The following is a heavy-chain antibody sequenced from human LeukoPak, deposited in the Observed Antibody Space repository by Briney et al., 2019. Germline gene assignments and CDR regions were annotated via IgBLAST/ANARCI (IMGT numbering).Heavy chain of an antibody. V-gene: IGHV1-24*01. D-gene: IGHD3-9*01. J-gene: IGHJ6*02. CDR1: GYTLTELS. Sequence: ASVKVSCKVSGYTLTELSMHWVRQAPGNGLEWMGGFDPEDGETIYAQKFQGRVTMTEDTSTDTAYMELSSLRSEDTAVYYCATVVQDYDILTGSPRHHYGMDVWGQGTTVTVSS. CDR2: FDPEDGET. CDR3: ATVVQDYDILTGSPRHHYGMDV.